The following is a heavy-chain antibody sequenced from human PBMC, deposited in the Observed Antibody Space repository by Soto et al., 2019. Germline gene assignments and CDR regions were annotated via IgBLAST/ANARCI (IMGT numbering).Heavy chain of an antibody. D-gene: IGHD3-10*01. V-gene: IGHV3-23*01. CDR3: ARTYGSGSYYRGYYYYYGMDV. Sequence: EVQLLESGGGLVQPGGSLRLSCAASGFTFSSYAMSWVRQAPGKGLEWVSAISGSGGSTYYADSVKGRFTISRDNFKNTLYLQMNSLRAEDTAVYYCARTYGSGSYYRGYYYYYGMDVWGQGTTVTVSS. CDR1: GFTFSSYA. CDR2: ISGSGGST. J-gene: IGHJ6*02.